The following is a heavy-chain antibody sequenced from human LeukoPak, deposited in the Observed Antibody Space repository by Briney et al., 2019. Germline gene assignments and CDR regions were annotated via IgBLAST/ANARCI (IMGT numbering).Heavy chain of an antibody. CDR1: GGSISSSTYY. J-gene: IGHJ6*03. V-gene: IGHV4-39*01. CDR3: ARHVVGAAAGRLAYYYMDV. CDR2: IYYSGTT. D-gene: IGHD6-13*01. Sequence: SETLSLTCTVSGGSISSSTYYWGWVRQPPGKGLEWIGSIYYSGTTYYNPSLKSRVTISVDTSKNQFSLKLSSVTAADTAVYYCARHVVGAAAGRLAYYYMDVWGKGTTVTISS.